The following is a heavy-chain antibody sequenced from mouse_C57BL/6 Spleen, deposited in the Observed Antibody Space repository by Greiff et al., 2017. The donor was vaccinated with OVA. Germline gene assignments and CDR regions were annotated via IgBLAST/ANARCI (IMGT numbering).Heavy chain of an antibody. CDR2: IWSGGST. CDR3: ARNVIYDGYYEAMDY. V-gene: IGHV2-2*01. J-gene: IGHJ4*01. D-gene: IGHD2-3*01. CDR1: GFSLTSYG. Sequence: QVQLKESGPGLVQPSQSLSITCTVSGFSLTSYGVHWVRQSPGKGLEWLGVIWSGGSTDYNATFISRLSISKDNSKSQVFFKMNSLQADDTAIYYCARNVIYDGYYEAMDYWGQGTSVTVSS.